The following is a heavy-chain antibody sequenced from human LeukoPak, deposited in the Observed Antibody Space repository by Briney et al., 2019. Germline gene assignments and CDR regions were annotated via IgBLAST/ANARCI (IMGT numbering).Heavy chain of an antibody. D-gene: IGHD2-15*01. CDR3: ARIGCSGGSCDWNYYYGMDV. J-gene: IGHJ6*04. Sequence: SETLSLTCAVYGGSFSGYYWSWIREPPGKGLEGIGEINHSGSTNYNPSLKSRVTISVDTYKNQFSLKLSSVTVAATAMYYCARIGCSGGSCDWNYYYGMDVWGKGTTVTVSS. CDR2: INHSGST. V-gene: IGHV4-34*01. CDR1: GGSFSGYY.